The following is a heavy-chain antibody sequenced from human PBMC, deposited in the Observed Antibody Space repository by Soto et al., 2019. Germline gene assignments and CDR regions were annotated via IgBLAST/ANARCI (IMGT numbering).Heavy chain of an antibody. CDR1: GFTFSSYW. D-gene: IGHD2-2*01. V-gene: IGHV3-74*01. CDR2: INSDGSST. J-gene: IGHJ6*03. CDR3: AREGPTSSTSCYMDV. Sequence: EVQLVESGGGLVQPGGSLRLSCAASGFTFSSYWMHWVRQAPGKGLVWVSRINSDGSSTSYADSVKGRFTISRDNAKNPLYLQMNRLRAEDTAVYYCAREGPTSSTSCYMDVWGKGTTVTVSS.